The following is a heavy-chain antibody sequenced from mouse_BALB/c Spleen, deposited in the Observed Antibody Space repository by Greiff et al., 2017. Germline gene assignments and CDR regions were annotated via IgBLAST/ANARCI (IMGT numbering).Heavy chain of an antibody. D-gene: IGHD1-1*01. CDR1: GFTFSSYA. V-gene: IGHV5-9-1*01. CDR3: AREDGSSYGYAMDY. J-gene: IGHJ4*01. Sequence: EVMLVESGGGLVKPGGSLKLSCAASGFTFSSYAMSWVRQTPEKWLEWVATISSGGSYTYYPDSVKGRFTISRDNAKNTLYLQMSSLRSEDTAMYYCAREDGSSYGYAMDYWGQGTSVTVSS. CDR2: ISSGGSYT.